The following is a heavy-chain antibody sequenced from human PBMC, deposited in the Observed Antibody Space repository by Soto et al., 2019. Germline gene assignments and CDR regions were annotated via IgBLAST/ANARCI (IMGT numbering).Heavy chain of an antibody. CDR2: IKQDGSEK. V-gene: IGHV3-7*01. CDR3: ARDREAAAGIADI. CDR1: GFTFSSYW. D-gene: IGHD6-13*01. J-gene: IGHJ3*02. Sequence: EVQLVESGGGLVQPGGSLRLSCAASGFTFSSYWMSWVRQAPGKGLEWVANIKQDGSEKYYVDSVKGRFTISRDNAKNSLYVQMNSLRAEDTAVYYCARDREAAAGIADIWGQGTMVTVSS.